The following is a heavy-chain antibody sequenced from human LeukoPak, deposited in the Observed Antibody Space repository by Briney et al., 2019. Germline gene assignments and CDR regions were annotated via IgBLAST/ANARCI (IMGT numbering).Heavy chain of an antibody. J-gene: IGHJ5*02. CDR3: ARVVGDWFDP. D-gene: IGHD1-26*01. CDR2: IYSGGST. V-gene: IGHV3-53*01. CDR1: GFTVSSNY. Sequence: GGSLRLSCAASGFTVSSNYMSWVRQAPGKGLEWVSLIYSGGSTFYADSVKGRFTISRDNSKNTLYLQMNSLRAEDTAVYYCARVVGDWFDPWGQGTLVTVSS.